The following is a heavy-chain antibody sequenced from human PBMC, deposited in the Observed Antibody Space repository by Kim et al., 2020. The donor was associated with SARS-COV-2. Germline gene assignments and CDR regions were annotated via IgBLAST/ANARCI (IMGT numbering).Heavy chain of an antibody. CDR2: EK. D-gene: IGHD1-1*01. J-gene: IGHJ4*02. CDR3: AMDWNVPMGY. V-gene: IGHV3-7*04. Sequence: EKYYVDSVKGRFTISRDNANNSLYLQMNGLRAEDTAVYYCAMDWNVPMGYWGQGTLVTVSS.